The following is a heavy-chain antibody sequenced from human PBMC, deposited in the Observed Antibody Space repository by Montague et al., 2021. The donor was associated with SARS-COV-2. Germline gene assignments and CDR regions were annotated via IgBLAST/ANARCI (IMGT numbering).Heavy chain of an antibody. CDR2: IYYAGNT. V-gene: IGHV4-4*02. CDR3: ARGGSYHYGMDV. Sequence: SETLSLTCAVSDGSISSPNWWNRVRQPPGKGLEWMGEIYYAGNTNYTPSPKSRVTIFINKSKNHFSLQLSSVTAADTAVYYCARGGSYHYGMDVWGQGTTAAVSS. CDR1: DGSISSPNW. D-gene: IGHD3-16*01. J-gene: IGHJ6*02.